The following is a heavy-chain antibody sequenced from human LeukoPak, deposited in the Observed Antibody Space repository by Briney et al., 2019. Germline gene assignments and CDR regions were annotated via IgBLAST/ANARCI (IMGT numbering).Heavy chain of an antibody. CDR1: GYTFTSYG. Sequence: ASVKVSCKASGYTFTSYGIGWVRQAPGQGLEWMGWISAYNGNTNYAQRLQGRVTMTTDTSTSTAYVELRSLRSDDTAVYYCARDRRSWYSSGWFVDYWGQGTLVTVSS. J-gene: IGHJ4*02. V-gene: IGHV1-18*01. D-gene: IGHD6-19*01. CDR2: ISAYNGNT. CDR3: ARDRRSWYSSGWFVDY.